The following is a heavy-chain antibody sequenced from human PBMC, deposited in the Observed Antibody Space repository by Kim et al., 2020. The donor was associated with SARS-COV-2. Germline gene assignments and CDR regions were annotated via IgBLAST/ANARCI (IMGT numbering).Heavy chain of an antibody. CDR3: AKVYEDCGGDCYYDAFDI. CDR1: GFTFSSYA. CDR2: ISGSGGST. J-gene: IGHJ3*02. Sequence: GGSLRLSCAASGFTFSSYAMSWVRQAPGKGLEWVSAISGSGGSTYYADSVKGRFTISRDNSKNTLYLQMNSLRAEDTAVYYCAKVYEDCGGDCYYDAFDIWGQGTMVTVSS. V-gene: IGHV3-23*01. D-gene: IGHD2-21*02.